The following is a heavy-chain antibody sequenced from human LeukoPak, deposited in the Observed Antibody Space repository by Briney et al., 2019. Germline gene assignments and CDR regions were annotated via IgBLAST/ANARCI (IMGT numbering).Heavy chain of an antibody. CDR1: GGTSSSYA. V-gene: IGHV1-69*01. CDR2: IIPIFGTA. J-gene: IGHJ6*03. CDR3: ARDTAMVTEWDYYYYMDV. D-gene: IGHD5-18*01. Sequence: GSSVKVSCKASGGTSSSYAISWVRQAPGQGLEWMGGIIPIFGTANYAQKFQGRVTITADESTSTAYMELSSLRSEDTAVYYCARDTAMVTEWDYYYYMDVWGKGTTVTVSS.